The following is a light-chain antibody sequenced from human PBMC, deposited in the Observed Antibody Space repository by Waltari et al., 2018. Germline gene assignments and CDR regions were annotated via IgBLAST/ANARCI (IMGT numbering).Light chain of an antibody. CDR2: PDD. V-gene: IGLV3-1*01. Sequence: YELTQPPSVSVSPGQTATIPCSGDKLGHKYTCWYQQRPGQSPVLIIYPDDKRPSGIPERFSGSSSGNTATLTISGTQAVDEADYYCQAWDTTFWVFGGGTKLTVL. J-gene: IGLJ3*02. CDR3: QAWDTTFWV. CDR1: KLGHKY.